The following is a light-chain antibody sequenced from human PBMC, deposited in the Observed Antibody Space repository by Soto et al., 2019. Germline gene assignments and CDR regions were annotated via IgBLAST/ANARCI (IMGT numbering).Light chain of an antibody. CDR2: DAS. J-gene: IGKJ4*01. Sequence: EIVLTQSPATLSLSPGERATLSCRASQSISGYLAWYQHRPGRAPRLLIYDASNRPTGIPDRFSGRGSGTHFTLAISILEPENFAVYYCQQRASWPLPFGGGTALE. V-gene: IGKV3-11*01. CDR3: QQRASWPLP. CDR1: QSISGY.